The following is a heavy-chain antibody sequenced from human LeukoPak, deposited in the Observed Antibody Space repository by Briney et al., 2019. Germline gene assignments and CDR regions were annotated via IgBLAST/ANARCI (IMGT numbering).Heavy chain of an antibody. CDR3: ARDHLRWRSTDYYGMDV. D-gene: IGHD4-17*01. CDR2: ISYDGSNK. CDR1: GFTFSSYA. J-gene: IGHJ6*02. Sequence: PGRSLRLSCAASGFTFSSYAMHWVRQAPGKGLEWVAVISYDGSNKYYADSVKGRFTISRDNSKNTLYLQMNSLRAEDTAVYYCARDHLRWRSTDYYGMDVWGQGTTVTVSS. V-gene: IGHV3-30-3*01.